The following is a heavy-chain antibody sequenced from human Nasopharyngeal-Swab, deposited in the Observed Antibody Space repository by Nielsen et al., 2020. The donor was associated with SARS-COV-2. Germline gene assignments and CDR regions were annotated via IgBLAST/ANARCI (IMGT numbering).Heavy chain of an antibody. Sequence: ASVKASCKASGYTFTSYDINWARQATGQGLEWMGWMNPNSGNTGYAQKFLGRVTMTRNTSISTAYMELSSLRSEDTAVYYCARAGKIQLWFNSLYYFDYWGQGILVTVSS. V-gene: IGHV1-8*01. CDR3: ARAGKIQLWFNSLYYFDY. D-gene: IGHD5-18*01. CDR2: MNPNSGNT. CDR1: GYTFTSYD. J-gene: IGHJ4*02.